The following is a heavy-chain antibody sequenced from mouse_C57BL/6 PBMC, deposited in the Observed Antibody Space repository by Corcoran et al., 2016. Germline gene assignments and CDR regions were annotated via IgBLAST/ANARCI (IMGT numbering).Heavy chain of an antibody. V-gene: IGHV1-26*01. D-gene: IGHD2-3*01. Sequence: EVQLQQSGPELVKPGASVKISCKASGYTFTDYYMNWVKQSHGKSLEWSGDINPNNGGTSYNQKFKGKATLTVDKSASTDYMELRSRTSEDSAVYYCARSYDGYYYFDYCGQGTTLTVSS. CDR2: INPNNGGT. CDR1: GYTFTDYY. J-gene: IGHJ2*01. CDR3: ARSYDGYYYFDY.